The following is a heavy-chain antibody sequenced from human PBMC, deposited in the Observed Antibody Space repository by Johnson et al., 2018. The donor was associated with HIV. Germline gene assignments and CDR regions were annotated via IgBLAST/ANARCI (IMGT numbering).Heavy chain of an antibody. CDR1: GFTFDDYT. J-gene: IGHJ3*02. Sequence: VQLVESGGVVVQPGGSLRLSCAASGFTFDDYTMHWVRQAPGKGLEWVGRTRNKANGYTTEYVASVKGRFTISRDDSKNSLYLQMNYLKTEDTAVYYCASGYSGAFDIWGQGTVVTVSS. D-gene: IGHD2-21*01. V-gene: IGHV3-72*01. CDR2: TRNKANGYTT. CDR3: ASGYSGAFDI.